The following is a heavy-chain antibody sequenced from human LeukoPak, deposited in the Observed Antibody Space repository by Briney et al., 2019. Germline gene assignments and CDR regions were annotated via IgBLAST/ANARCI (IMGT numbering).Heavy chain of an antibody. CDR1: GGTFSSYA. V-gene: IGHV1-69*13. D-gene: IGHD5-12*01. J-gene: IGHJ4*02. CDR3: ARESGYSGYDLGFDY. Sequence: GASVKVSCKASGGTFSSYAISWVRQAPGQGLEWMGGIIPIFGTANYAQKFQGRVTITADESTSTAYMELSSLRSEDTAVYYCARESGYSGYDLGFDYWGQGTLVTVSS. CDR2: IIPIFGTA.